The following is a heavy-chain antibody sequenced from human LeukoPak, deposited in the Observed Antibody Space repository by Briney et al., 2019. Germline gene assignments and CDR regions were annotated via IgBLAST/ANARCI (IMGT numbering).Heavy chain of an antibody. CDR3: ARDGVRRGGGY. V-gene: IGHV4-38-2*02. Sequence: PSETLSLTCTVSGYSISSGYYWGWIRQPPGKGLEWIGSIYHSGSTYYNPSLKSRVTISVDTSKNQFSLKLSSVTAADTAVYYCARDGVRRGGGYWGQGTLVTVSS. D-gene: IGHD2-8*01. CDR2: IYHSGST. J-gene: IGHJ4*02. CDR1: GYSISSGYY.